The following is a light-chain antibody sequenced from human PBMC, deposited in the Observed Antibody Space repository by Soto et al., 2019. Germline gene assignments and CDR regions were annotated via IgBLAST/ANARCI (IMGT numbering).Light chain of an antibody. J-gene: IGLJ3*02. CDR1: SSDVGGYNY. CDR2: NVN. CDR3: CSYAGSHTHWV. Sequence: QSALTQPRSVSGSPGQSVTISCTGNSSDVGGYNYVSWYQHHPGTATKLMIYNVNKWPSGVPHRFSGYKSGTAASRTISGLQAEDAADYRCCSYAGSHTHWVFGGGTKLTVL. V-gene: IGLV2-11*01.